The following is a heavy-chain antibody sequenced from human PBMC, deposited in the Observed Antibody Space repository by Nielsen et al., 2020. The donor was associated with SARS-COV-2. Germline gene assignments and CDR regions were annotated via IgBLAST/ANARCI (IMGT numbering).Heavy chain of an antibody. CDR3: ARQGYCSSTSCSPFNWFDP. D-gene: IGHD2-2*01. CDR2: IYYSGST. V-gene: IGHV4-39*01. Sequence: WIRQPPGKGLEWIASIYYSGSTYYNPSLKSRVTISVDTSKNQFSLKLSSVTAADTAVYYCARQGYCSSTSCSPFNWFDPWGQGTLVTVLL. J-gene: IGHJ5*02.